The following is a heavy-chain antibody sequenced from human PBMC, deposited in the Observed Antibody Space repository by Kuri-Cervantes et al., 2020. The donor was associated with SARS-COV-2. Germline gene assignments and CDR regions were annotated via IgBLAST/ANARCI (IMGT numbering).Heavy chain of an antibody. CDR3: ARHFYYDSGDDAFDI. J-gene: IGHJ3*02. V-gene: IGHV4-39*07. CDR1: GGSISSSSYY. CDR2: VHHSGST. Sequence: GSLRLSCTVSGGSISSSSYYWGWIRQPPGKGLEWFGSVHHSGSTYDNPSLKSRVIVSVDTSKNQFSLKLSSVTAADTAVYYCARHFYYDSGDDAFDIWGQAI. D-gene: IGHD3-10*01.